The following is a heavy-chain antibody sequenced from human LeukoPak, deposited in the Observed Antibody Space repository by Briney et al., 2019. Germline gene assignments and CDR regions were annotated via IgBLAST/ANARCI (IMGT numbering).Heavy chain of an antibody. J-gene: IGHJ6*03. Sequence: PSQTLSLTCTVSGGSISSGDYYWSWIRQPPGMGLEWIGYIYYSGSTYYNPSLKSRVTISVDTSKNQFSLKLSSVTAADTAVYYCARDFRDIVVVPAAPPRYYYYYYMDVWGKGTTVTVSS. CDR2: IYYSGST. D-gene: IGHD2-2*01. CDR3: ARDFRDIVVVPAAPPRYYYYYYMDV. CDR1: GGSISSGDYY. V-gene: IGHV4-30-4*08.